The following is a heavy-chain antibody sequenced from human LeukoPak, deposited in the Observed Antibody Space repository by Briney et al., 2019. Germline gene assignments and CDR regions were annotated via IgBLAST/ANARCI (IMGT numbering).Heavy chain of an antibody. J-gene: IGHJ4*02. CDR1: GFTFSTYA. CDR3: ARDRGYCSGGSCHIHYFDS. Sequence: GGSLRLSCAASGFTFSTYAMSWVRQAPGKGLEWVSGISGSGDTTYYADSVKGRFTISRDNSRNTLYLQMNSLRDEDTAVYYCARDRGYCSGGSCHIHYFDSWGQGTLVTVSS. CDR2: ISGSGDTT. D-gene: IGHD2-15*01. V-gene: IGHV3-23*01.